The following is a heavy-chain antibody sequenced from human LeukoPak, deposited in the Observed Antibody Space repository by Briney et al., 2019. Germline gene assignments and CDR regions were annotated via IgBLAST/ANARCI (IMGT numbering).Heavy chain of an antibody. CDR1: GYTFTGYY. V-gene: IGHV1-2*02. CDR2: INPNSGGT. Sequence: ASVKVSCKASGYTFTGYYMHWVRQAPGHGLEWMGWINPNSGGTNYAQEFQGRVTMTRDTSISTAYMELSRLRSDDTAVYYCARDRTRTGYSSGWYHDYWGQGTLVTVSS. D-gene: IGHD6-19*01. J-gene: IGHJ4*02. CDR3: ARDRTRTGYSSGWYHDY.